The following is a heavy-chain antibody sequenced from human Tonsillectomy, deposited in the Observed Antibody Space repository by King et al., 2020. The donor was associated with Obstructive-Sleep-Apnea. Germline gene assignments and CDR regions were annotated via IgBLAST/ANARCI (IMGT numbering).Heavy chain of an antibody. V-gene: IGHV3-11*01. CDR1: VFTFSNFY. Sequence: HVQLVESGGGLVKPGGSLTLSCAASVFTFSNFYMTLIRHAPGKGLEWGSYITSSGSAKYYADSVRGRFTISRDNSKNLLDLPMCSLTADDTAVYYCARQYQLLDNWGQGTLVTVSA. J-gene: IGHJ4*02. CDR2: ITSSGSAK. D-gene: IGHD2-2*01. CDR3: ARQYQLLDN.